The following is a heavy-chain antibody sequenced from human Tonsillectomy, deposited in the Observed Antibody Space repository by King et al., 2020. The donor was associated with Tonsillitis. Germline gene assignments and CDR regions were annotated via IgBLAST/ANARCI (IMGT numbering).Heavy chain of an antibody. CDR1: GYSFTSYW. J-gene: IGHJ4*02. V-gene: IGHV5-51*03. CDR3: ARPALPDLEYYFDY. Sequence: VQLVESGAEVKKPGESLKISCKGSGYSFTSYWIAWVRQMPGKGLEWMGIIYPGDSDTRYSPSFQGQVTISPAKSISTAYLQWSSLKASDTAMYYCARPALPDLEYYFDYWGQGTLVTVSS. CDR2: IYPGDSDT.